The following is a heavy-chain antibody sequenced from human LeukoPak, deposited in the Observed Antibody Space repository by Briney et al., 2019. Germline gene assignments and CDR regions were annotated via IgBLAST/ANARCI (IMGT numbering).Heavy chain of an antibody. D-gene: IGHD3-10*01. CDR3: AKGPNFGSWRALDY. Sequence: GGSLRLSCAASEFTFGDYDMSWVRQTLGKGLEWVSSISGDGLGAWYADSVRGRFTISRDKPRNTLYLQLNSLRVDDTAVYYCAKGPNFGSWRALDYWGQGSLVTVSS. CDR1: EFTFGDYD. J-gene: IGHJ4*02. V-gene: IGHV3-23*01. CDR2: ISGDGLGA.